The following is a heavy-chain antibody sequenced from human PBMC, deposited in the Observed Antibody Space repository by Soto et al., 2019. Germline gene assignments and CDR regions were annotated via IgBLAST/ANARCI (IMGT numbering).Heavy chain of an antibody. CDR1: GYTFTSYA. Sequence: DSVKVSCKASGYTFTSYAMHWVRQAQGQRLEWMGWINAGNGNTKYSQKFQGRVTITRDTSASTAYMELSSLRSEDTAVYYCARESLGYYYYGMDVWGQGTTVTVSS. V-gene: IGHV1-3*01. J-gene: IGHJ6*02. CDR2: INAGNGNT. CDR3: ARESLGYYYYGMDV.